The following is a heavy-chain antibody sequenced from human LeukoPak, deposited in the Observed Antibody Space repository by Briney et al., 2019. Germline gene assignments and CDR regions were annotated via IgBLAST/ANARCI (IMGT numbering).Heavy chain of an antibody. CDR2: INRDGSQI. Sequence: PGGSLRLSCAASGFTLSISWMTWVRQAPGKGLEWVTNINRDGSQIDYLDSVKGRFTISRDSANNALYLQMNSLRAEDTAVYYCARGGLTAGFDYWGQGTLVTVPS. CDR3: ARGGLTAGFDY. J-gene: IGHJ4*02. CDR1: GFTLSISW. V-gene: IGHV3-7*01.